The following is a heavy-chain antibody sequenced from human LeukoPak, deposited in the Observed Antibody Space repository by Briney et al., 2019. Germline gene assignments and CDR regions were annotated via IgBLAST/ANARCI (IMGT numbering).Heavy chain of an antibody. J-gene: IGHJ4*02. Sequence: GGSLRLSCAASGFTFSDYEVHWVRQAPGKGLEWLSYISSSATTKYYADSVKGRFTISRDNAKNSLYLQMNSLRAEDTAVYYCAREYCTDGVCYIDYWGQGTLVTVSS. CDR1: GFTFSDYE. CDR3: AREYCTDGVCYIDY. D-gene: IGHD2-8*01. V-gene: IGHV3-48*03. CDR2: ISSSATTK.